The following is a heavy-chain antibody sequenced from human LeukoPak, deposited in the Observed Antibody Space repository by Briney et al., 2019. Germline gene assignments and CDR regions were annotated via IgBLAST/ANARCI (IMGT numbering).Heavy chain of an antibody. Sequence: PSQTLSLTCAVSGGSISSGGYSWSWIRQPPGKGLEWIGYIYHSGSTYYNPSLKSRVTISVDRSKNQFSLKLSSVTAADTAVYYCTTDHYPAERTWIQLWPRRDLRDYWGQGTLVTVSS. D-gene: IGHD5-18*01. CDR3: TTDHYPAERTWIQLWPRRDLRDY. CDR1: GGSISSGGYS. V-gene: IGHV4-30-2*01. CDR2: IYHSGST. J-gene: IGHJ4*02.